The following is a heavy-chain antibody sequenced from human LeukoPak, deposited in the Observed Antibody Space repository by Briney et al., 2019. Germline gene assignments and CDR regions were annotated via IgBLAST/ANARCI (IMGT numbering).Heavy chain of an antibody. D-gene: IGHD3-22*01. V-gene: IGHV3-30-3*01. Sequence: GGSLRLSCAASGFIFRNYYMHWVRQAPGKGLEWVAVISYDGSNKYYADSVKGRFTISRDNSKNTLYLQMNSLRAEDTAVYYCARDRPYYYDSSGFWGAFDIWGQGTMVTVSS. CDR3: ARDRPYYYDSSGFWGAFDI. J-gene: IGHJ3*02. CDR1: GFIFRNYY. CDR2: ISYDGSNK.